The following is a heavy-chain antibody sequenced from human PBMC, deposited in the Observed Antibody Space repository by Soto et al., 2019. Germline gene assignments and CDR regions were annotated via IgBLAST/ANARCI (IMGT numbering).Heavy chain of an antibody. CDR3: ASNRPGESSWYGNYYYYYGMDV. J-gene: IGHJ6*02. CDR2: IIPIFGTA. D-gene: IGHD6-13*01. V-gene: IGHV1-69*13. Sequence: ASVKVSCKASGGTFSSYAISWVRQAPGQGLEWMGGIIPIFGTANYAQKFQGRVTITADESTSTAYMELSSLRSEDTAVYYCASNRPGESSWYGNYYYYYGMDVWGQGTTVTVSS. CDR1: GGTFSSYA.